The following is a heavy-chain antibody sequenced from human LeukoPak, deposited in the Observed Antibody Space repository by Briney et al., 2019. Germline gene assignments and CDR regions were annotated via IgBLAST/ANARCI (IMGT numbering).Heavy chain of an antibody. CDR3: AKPVSSSWCFDY. CDR2: ISGSAGST. J-gene: IGHJ4*02. Sequence: GGSLRLSCAASGFTFSSYAMSWVRQAPGKGLEWVSAISGSAGSTYYADSVKGRLTISRDNSKNTLYLQMNSLRAEDTAVYYCAKPVSSSWCFDYWGQGTLVTVSS. CDR1: GFTFSSYA. V-gene: IGHV3-23*01. D-gene: IGHD6-13*01.